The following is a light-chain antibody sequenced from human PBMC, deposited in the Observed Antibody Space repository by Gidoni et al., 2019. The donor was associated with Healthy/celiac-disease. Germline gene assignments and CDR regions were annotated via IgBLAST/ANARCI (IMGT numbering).Light chain of an antibody. J-gene: IGKJ5*01. CDR3: QQYNNWSIT. V-gene: IGKV3-15*01. CDR2: GAS. CDR1: QSVSSN. Sequence: EIVMTQSPATLSVSPGERATLSCRASQSVSSNLAWYQQKPGQAPRLLIYGASTRATGIPARFSGSGPGTEFTLTISSLQSEDLAVYYCQQYNNWSITFXXXTRLEIK.